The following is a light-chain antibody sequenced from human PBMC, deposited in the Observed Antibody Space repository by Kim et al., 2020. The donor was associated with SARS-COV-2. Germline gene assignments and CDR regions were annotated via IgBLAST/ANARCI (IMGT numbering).Light chain of an antibody. Sequence: KTVTTAGTRSSGSIASNYVQWYPPRPGSAPTTVIYEDHQRPSGVPDRFSCSIDSSSNSASLTISGLKTEDEADYYCQSYDSSNHVVFGGGTKVTVL. J-gene: IGLJ2*01. CDR1: SGSIASNY. CDR3: QSYDSSNHVV. V-gene: IGLV6-57*03. CDR2: EDH.